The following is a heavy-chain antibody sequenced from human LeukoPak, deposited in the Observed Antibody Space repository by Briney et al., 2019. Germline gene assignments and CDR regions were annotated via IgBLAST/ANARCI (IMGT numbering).Heavy chain of an antibody. Sequence: SVKVSCKAYGGTFSSYAISWVRQAPGQGLEWMGGIIPIFGTANYAQKFQGSVTITTDESTSTAYMELSSLRSEDTAVYYCARDGYYGSGSYYNVADYWGQGTLVTVSS. V-gene: IGHV1-69*05. CDR1: GGTFSSYA. CDR3: ARDGYYGSGSYYNVADY. CDR2: IIPIFGTA. D-gene: IGHD3-10*01. J-gene: IGHJ4*02.